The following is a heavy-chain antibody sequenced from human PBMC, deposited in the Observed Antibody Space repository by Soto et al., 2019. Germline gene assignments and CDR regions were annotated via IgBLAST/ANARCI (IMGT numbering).Heavy chain of an antibody. J-gene: IGHJ4*02. V-gene: IGHV3-23*01. Sequence: PGGSLRLSCAASGFTFRKYAMYWVRQAPWKGLEWVSTINDRGDNTYYVDSVKGRFTISRDNSKNTLYLQMNSLRAEDTAIYYCATSAVVQTMPDFDTWGKETLLTISS. D-gene: IGHD6-19*01. CDR3: ATSAVVQTMPDFDT. CDR2: INDRGDNT. CDR1: GFTFRKYA.